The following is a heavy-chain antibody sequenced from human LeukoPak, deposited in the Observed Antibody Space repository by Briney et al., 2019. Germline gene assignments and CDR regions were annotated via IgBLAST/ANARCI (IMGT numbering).Heavy chain of an antibody. D-gene: IGHD4-23*01. CDR2: IKQDGSEK. J-gene: IGHJ5*02. V-gene: IGHV3-7*01. Sequence: PGGSLRLSCAASGFTFSSYWMSWVRQAPGKGLEWVANIKQDGSEKYYVDSVKGRFTISRGNAKNSLYLQMNSLRAEDTAVYYCASPNYGGNSVPWGQGTLVTVSS. CDR1: GFTFSSYW. CDR3: ASPNYGGNSVP.